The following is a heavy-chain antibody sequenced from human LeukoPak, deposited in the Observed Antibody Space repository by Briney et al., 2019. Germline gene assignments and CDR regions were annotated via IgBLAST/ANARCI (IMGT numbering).Heavy chain of an antibody. V-gene: IGHV3-66*01. CDR3: ASFSYDSSGYYNG. CDR2: MYTGGGR. D-gene: IGHD3-22*01. CDR1: GFSVSNYY. Sequence: GGSLRLSCAASGFSVSNYYMSWVRQPPGKGLEWVSVMYTGGGRYYGDSVKGRFTISRDNSKNTLYLQMGSLRAEDMAVYYCASFSYDSSGYYNGWGQGTLVTVSS. J-gene: IGHJ4*02.